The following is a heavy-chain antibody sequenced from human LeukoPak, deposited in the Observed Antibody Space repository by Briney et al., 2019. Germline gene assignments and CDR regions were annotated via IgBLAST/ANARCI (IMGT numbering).Heavy chain of an antibody. CDR1: GGSISSGGYY. CDR3: ARHSDYYGSGSYYYYYYGMDV. V-gene: IGHV4-31*03. J-gene: IGHJ6*02. CDR2: IYYSGST. Sequence: PSQTLPLTCTVSGGSISSGGYYWSWIRQHPGKGLEWIGYIYYSGSTYYNPSLKSRVTISVDTSKNQFSLKLSSVTAADTAVYYCARHSDYYGSGSYYYYYYGMDVWGQGTTVTVSS. D-gene: IGHD3-10*01.